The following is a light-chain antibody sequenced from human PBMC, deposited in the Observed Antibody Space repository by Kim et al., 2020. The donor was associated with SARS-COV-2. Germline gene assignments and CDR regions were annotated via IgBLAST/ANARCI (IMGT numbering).Light chain of an antibody. J-gene: IGLJ1*01. CDR2: SND. V-gene: IGLV1-44*01. Sequence: QPVLTQPPSASGTPGQRVTISCSGSSSNIGINTVNWYQQVPGTVPKLLINSNDQRPSEVPDRFSGSTYGTSASLAISGLQSEDEADDYCAAWDDSMKGDVFGTGTKVTVL. CDR1: SSNIGINT. CDR3: AAWDDSMKGDV.